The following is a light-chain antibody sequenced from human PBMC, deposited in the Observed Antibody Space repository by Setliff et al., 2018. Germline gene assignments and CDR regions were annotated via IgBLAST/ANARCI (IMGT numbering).Light chain of an antibody. Sequence: QSVLAQPPYASGSPGQSVTISCTGTSSDVGRYNFVSWYQQHPGKAPKLIIYDVTKRPSGVPDRFSGSKSGNTASLTISGLQAEDEADYSCCSYADTYISVFGTGTKVTVL. CDR1: SSDVGRYNF. J-gene: IGLJ1*01. CDR3: CSYADTYISV. V-gene: IGLV2-11*01. CDR2: DVT.